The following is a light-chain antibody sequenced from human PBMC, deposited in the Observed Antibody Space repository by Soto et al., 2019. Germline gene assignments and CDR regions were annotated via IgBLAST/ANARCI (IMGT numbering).Light chain of an antibody. J-gene: IGKJ1*01. CDR2: GVS. CDR1: QSVAGN. V-gene: IGKV3-15*01. CDR3: QQYDNSLWT. Sequence: EIVMTQSPATLSVSPGETATLSCRASQSVAGNLAWYQQKPGQPPRLLIYGVSTRATGVPARFSGSGSGTDFTLTISRLEPEDFAVYYCQQYDNSLWTFGQGTKVDIK.